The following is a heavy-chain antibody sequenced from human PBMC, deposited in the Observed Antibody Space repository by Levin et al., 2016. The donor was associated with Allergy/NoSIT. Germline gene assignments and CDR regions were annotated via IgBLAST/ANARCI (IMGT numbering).Heavy chain of an antibody. J-gene: IGHJ5*02. D-gene: IGHD3-10*01. V-gene: IGHV4-34*01. CDR2: INHSGST. CDR3: ARTLGFGEPDP. Sequence: PGKGLEWIGEINHSGSTNYNPSLKSRVTISVDTSKNQFSLKLSSVTAADTAVYYCARTLGFGEPDPWGQGTLVTVSS.